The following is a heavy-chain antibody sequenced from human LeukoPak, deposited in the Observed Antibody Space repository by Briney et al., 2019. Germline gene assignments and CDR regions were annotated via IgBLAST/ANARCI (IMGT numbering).Heavy chain of an antibody. D-gene: IGHD2-21*01. Sequence: GGSLRLSCAASGFTFSSCAMHWVRQAPGKGLEWVAVISYDGSNKYYADSVKGRFTISRDNSKNTLYLQMNSLRAEDTAVYYCARELRDYYYYGMDVWGQGTTVTVSS. CDR1: GFTFSSCA. V-gene: IGHV3-30-3*01. CDR3: ARELRDYYYYGMDV. J-gene: IGHJ6*02. CDR2: ISYDGSNK.